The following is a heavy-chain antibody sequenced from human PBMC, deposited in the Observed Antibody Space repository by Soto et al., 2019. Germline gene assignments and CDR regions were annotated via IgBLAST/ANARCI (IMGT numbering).Heavy chain of an antibody. D-gene: IGHD6-19*01. J-gene: IGHJ4*02. Sequence: QVHLVQSGAEVKKPGASVKVSCKASGYTFTSYYIHWVRQAPGQGLEWMGLINPGGGRTSYAQHLPGRVTMTRDTYTRTAYMELSSLRFADTALYYCARGVAVAYSPALLWGQGTLVTVSS. V-gene: IGHV1-46*01. CDR1: GYTFTSYY. CDR2: INPGGGRT. CDR3: ARGVAVAYSPALL.